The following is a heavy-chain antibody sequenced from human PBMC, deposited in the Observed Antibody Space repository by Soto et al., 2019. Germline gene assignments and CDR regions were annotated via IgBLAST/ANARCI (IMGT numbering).Heavy chain of an antibody. V-gene: IGHV3-23*01. J-gene: IGHJ4*02. Sequence: VQLLESGGGLVQPGGSLRLSCAASGFTFSNYAMSWVRQAPGKALEWVSSINIVGGNTNYADSVRGRFTMSRDDSKNTVFLQMNSLRDEDTAIYYCTKNYYFDSWGKGTLITVSS. CDR1: GFTFSNYA. CDR3: TKNYYFDS. CDR2: INIVGGNT.